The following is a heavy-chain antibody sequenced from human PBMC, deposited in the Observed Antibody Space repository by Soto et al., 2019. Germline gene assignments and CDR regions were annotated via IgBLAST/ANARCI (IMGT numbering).Heavy chain of an antibody. Sequence: GGSLRLSCATSGFAFDIYTMNWVRQAPGKGLEWVSSISSSSSYIFDADSVKGRFTTSRDNAKNSLYLQMSSLRAEDTAVYYCAKTRGDFGVVTLYYYLGMDVWGQGTTVTVSS. D-gene: IGHD3-3*01. V-gene: IGHV3-21*06. CDR2: ISSSSSYI. CDR3: AKTRGDFGVVTLYYYLGMDV. J-gene: IGHJ6*02. CDR1: GFAFDIYT.